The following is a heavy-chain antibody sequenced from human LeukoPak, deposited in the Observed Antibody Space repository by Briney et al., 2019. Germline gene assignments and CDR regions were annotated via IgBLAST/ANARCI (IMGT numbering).Heavy chain of an antibody. Sequence: GGSLRLSCAASGFTFRNYALHWVRQAPGKGLEWVAFIWFDGTKKYYADSLKGRFTISRDNSKNTLSLQMNSLRVEDTAVYYCASLATIIIVPTATPHDYFDPWGQGTVVTVSS. CDR3: ASLATIIIVPTATPHDYFDP. V-gene: IGHV3-30-3*01. J-gene: IGHJ5*02. D-gene: IGHD2-2*01. CDR2: IWFDGTKK. CDR1: GFTFRNYA.